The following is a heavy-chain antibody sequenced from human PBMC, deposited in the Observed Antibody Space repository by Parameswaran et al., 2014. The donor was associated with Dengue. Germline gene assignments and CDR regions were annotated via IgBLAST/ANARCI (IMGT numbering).Heavy chain of an antibody. CDR3: ARGRGYDGSGDYYGMDV. CDR2: ISSSSSYI. D-gene: IGHD3-16*01. J-gene: IGHJ6*02. V-gene: IGHV3-21*01. Sequence: VRQAPGKGLEWVSSISSSSSYIYYADSVKGRFTISRDNAKNSLYLQMNSLRAEDTAVYYCARGRGYDGSGDYYGMDVWGQGTTVTVSS.